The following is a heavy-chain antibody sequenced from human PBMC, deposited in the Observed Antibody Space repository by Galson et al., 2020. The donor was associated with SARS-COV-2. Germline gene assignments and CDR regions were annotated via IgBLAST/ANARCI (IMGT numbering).Heavy chain of an antibody. D-gene: IGHD4-17*01. CDR3: ARLHYGEYAPEAFDI. CDR1: GTSISSGSYS. Sequence: SATLSLTCAVSGTSISSGSYSWNWIRQPPGKGLECIGYISHSGGTYYNPSLKSRVTISGDRSKNQFSLRLSSVTAADTAVYYCARLHYGEYAPEAFDIWGPGTRVTVAS. J-gene: IGHJ3*02. CDR2: ISHSGGT. V-gene: IGHV4-30-2*01.